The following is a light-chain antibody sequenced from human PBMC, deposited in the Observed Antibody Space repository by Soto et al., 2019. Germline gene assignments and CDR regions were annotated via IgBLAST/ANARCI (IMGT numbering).Light chain of an antibody. Sequence: DIVMTQSPLSLPVTPGEPASISCRSSHSLLHSNGYTYLDWYLQKPGQSPQLLIYLGSNRASGVPDRFSGSGSGTDFTLKISRVEAEDVGVYYCFQALQTPYTFGQGTKVDIK. J-gene: IGKJ2*01. CDR2: LGS. V-gene: IGKV2-28*01. CDR3: FQALQTPYT. CDR1: HSLLHSNGYTY.